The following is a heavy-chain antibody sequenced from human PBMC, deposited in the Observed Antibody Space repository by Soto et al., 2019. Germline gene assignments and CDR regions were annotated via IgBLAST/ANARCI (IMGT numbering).Heavy chain of an antibody. V-gene: IGHV4-39*01. CDR2: IYYSGST. CDR3: ASALGYCSGGSCYVGY. J-gene: IGHJ4*02. D-gene: IGHD2-15*01. CDR1: GGSISSTGYY. Sequence: QLQLQESGPGLVKPSETLSLTCTVSGGSISSTGYYWGWIRQPPGKGLEWIGNIYYSGSTYYNPSRKSRGTISVDTSKNQFSLKLSSVTAADTAVYYCASALGYCSGGSCYVGYWGQGTLVTVSS.